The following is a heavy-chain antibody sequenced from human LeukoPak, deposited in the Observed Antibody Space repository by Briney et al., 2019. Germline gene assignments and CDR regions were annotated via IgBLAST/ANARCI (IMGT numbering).Heavy chain of an antibody. V-gene: IGHV1-69*13. CDR1: GGTFSSYA. D-gene: IGHD3-22*01. CDR2: IIPIFGTA. CDR3: ARRYAVEKARLYDSSGYYFGMDV. J-gene: IGHJ6*02. Sequence: ASVKVSCKASGGTFSSYAISWVRQAPGQGLEWMGRIIPIFGTANYAQKFQGRVTITADESTSTAYMELSSLRSEDTAVYYCARRYAVEKARLYDSSGYYFGMDVWGQGTTVTVSS.